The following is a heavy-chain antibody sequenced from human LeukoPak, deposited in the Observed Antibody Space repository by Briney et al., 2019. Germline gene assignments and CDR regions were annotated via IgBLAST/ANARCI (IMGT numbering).Heavy chain of an antibody. V-gene: IGHV3-23*01. CDR2: ISGSGGST. Sequence: GGSLRLSCAASGFTFSSYAMSWVRQAPGKGLEWVSAISGSGGSTYYADSVKGRFTISRDNSKNTLYLQMNSLRAEDTAVYYCARYLQGAGGVFDYWGQGTLVTVSS. CDR1: GFTFSSYA. CDR3: ARYLQGAGGVFDY. J-gene: IGHJ4*02. D-gene: IGHD2-8*02.